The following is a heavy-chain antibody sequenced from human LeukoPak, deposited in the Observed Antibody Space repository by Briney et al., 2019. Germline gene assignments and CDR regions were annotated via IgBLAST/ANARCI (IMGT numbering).Heavy chain of an antibody. Sequence: GGSLRLSCAASGFTFSSYWMHWVRQAPGKGLVWVSRINSDGSSTSYADSVKGRFTISRDNAKSTLYLQMNSLRAEDTAVYYCARVAIQLWLGTTGKAFDIWGQGTMVTVSS. CDR1: GFTFSSYW. CDR3: ARVAIQLWLGTTGKAFDI. J-gene: IGHJ3*02. D-gene: IGHD5-18*01. CDR2: INSDGSST. V-gene: IGHV3-74*01.